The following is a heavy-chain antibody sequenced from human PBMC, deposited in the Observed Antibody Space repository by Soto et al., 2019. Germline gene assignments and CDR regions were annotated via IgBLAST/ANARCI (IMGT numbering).Heavy chain of an antibody. J-gene: IGHJ4*02. CDR3: ARGGRNTAEAY. CDR2: ISAYNGNT. V-gene: IGHV1-18*01. CDR1: GYTFTTYG. Sequence: ASVKVSCKASGYTFTTYGITGVRQAPGQGLEYMGWISAYNGNTNYAQNLQGRVTMTTDTSTSTAYMELRSLRSDDTAVYYCARGGRNTAEAYWGQGTLVTVSS. D-gene: IGHD5-18*01.